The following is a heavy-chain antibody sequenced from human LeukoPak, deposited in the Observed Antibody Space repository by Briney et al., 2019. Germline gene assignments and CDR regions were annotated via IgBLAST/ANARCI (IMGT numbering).Heavy chain of an antibody. J-gene: IGHJ3*02. CDR2: IYYSGST. D-gene: IGHD1-26*01. V-gene: IGHV4-39*01. CDR1: GGSLSGSAYY. CDR3: ARHRGGATLADI. Sequence: SETLSFTCTVSGGSLSGSAYYWGWIRQPPGKGLEWIGSIYYSGSTYYHPSLKSRVSISVDTSKNQFSLKLSSVTAADTAMHYCARHRGGATLADIWGQGTMVTVSS.